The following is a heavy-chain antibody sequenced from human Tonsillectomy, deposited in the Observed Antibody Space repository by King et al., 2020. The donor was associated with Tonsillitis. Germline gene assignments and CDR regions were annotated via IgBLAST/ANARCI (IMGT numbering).Heavy chain of an antibody. J-gene: IGHJ3*02. D-gene: IGHD3-22*01. CDR2: IYPGDSET. CDR3: ARYDSTGAGAFDI. CDR1: GYSFTRYW. Sequence: QLVQSGAEVKKPGESLKISCKGSGYSFTRYWIVWVRQMPGKGLEWMGIIYPGDSETRYSPSFQGQVTISADKSISTAFRQWSRLKASDSAIYYCARYDSTGAGAFDIWGQGTMVTVSS. V-gene: IGHV5-51*01.